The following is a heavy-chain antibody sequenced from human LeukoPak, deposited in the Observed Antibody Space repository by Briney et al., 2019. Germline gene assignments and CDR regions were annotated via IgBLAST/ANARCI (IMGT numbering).Heavy chain of an antibody. CDR1: GGSVSSGSYY. CDR3: ARFTMVRGVIIPYFDN. Sequence: SEPLSLTCTVSGGSVSSGSYYWRWGPQPPGGGVGWYWYIYYSGSTNYNRSLKSRVTISVDSSKNQFSLKLSSVTAADTAVYYCARFTMVRGVIIPYFDNWGQGTLVTVSS. V-gene: IGHV4-61*01. CDR2: IYYSGST. D-gene: IGHD3-10*01. J-gene: IGHJ4*02.